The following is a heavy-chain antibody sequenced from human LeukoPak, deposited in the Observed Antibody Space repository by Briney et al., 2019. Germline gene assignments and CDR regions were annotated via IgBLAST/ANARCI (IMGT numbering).Heavy chain of an antibody. V-gene: IGHV3-9*01. CDR1: GFTFDDYA. CDR2: ISWNSGSI. J-gene: IGHJ4*02. CDR3: ARGAAPDY. Sequence: PGGSLRLSCAASGFTFDDYAMHWVRQAPGKGLEWVSGISWNSGSIGYADSVKGRFTISRDNAKNSLYLQMNSLRPEDTAFYYCARGAAPDYWGQGTLVTVSS. D-gene: IGHD2-15*01.